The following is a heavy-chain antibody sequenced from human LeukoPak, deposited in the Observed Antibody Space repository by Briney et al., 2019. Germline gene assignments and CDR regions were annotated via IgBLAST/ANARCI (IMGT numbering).Heavy chain of an antibody. J-gene: IGHJ6*02. CDR1: GFTFSSYA. V-gene: IGHV3-30-3*01. Sequence: PGGSLRLSCAASGFTFSSYAMHWVRQAPGKGLEWVAVISYDGSNKYYADSVKGRFTISRDNSKNTLYLQMNSLRAEDTAVYYCASGVVIDFYYYGMDVWGQGTTVTVSS. CDR2: ISYDGSNK. CDR3: ASGVVIDFYYYGMDV. D-gene: IGHD3-3*01.